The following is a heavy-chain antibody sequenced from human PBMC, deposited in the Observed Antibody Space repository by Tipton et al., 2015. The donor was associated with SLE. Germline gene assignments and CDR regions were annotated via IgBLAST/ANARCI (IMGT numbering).Heavy chain of an antibody. D-gene: IGHD6-19*01. J-gene: IGHJ6*03. CDR3: ARCNSSGWPYYYYYYMDV. V-gene: IGHV4-39*07. Sequence: LRLSCTVSGGSISSSSYYWGWIRQPPGKGLEWIGSIYYSGSTYYNPSLKSRVTISVDTSKNQFSLKLSSVTAADTAVYYCARCNSSGWPYYYYYYMDVWGKGTTVTVSS. CDR2: IYYSGST. CDR1: GGSISSSSYY.